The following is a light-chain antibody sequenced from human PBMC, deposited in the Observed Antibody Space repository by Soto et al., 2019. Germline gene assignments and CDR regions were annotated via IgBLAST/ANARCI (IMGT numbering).Light chain of an antibody. CDR2: DVT. CDR1: SSDVGGYNA. V-gene: IGLV2-14*01. J-gene: IGLJ1*01. Sequence: QSALTQPASVSGSPGQSITISCTGTSSDVGGYNAVSWYQQHPGKAPKLMIYDVTNRPSGASNRFSGSKSGNTASLTISGLQAEDEAAYYCGSYATGGAYVFGTGTKLTVL. CDR3: GSYATGGAYV.